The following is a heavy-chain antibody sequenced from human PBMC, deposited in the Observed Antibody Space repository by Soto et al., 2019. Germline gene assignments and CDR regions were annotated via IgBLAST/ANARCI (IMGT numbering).Heavy chain of an antibody. J-gene: IGHJ6*02. CDR2: INPSGGST. CDR1: GYTFTSYY. D-gene: IGHD3-3*01. V-gene: IGHV1-46*01. CDR3: ARDIADGITIFGVVIGYYYGMDV. Sequence: ASVKVYCKASGYTFTSYYMHWVRQAPGQGLEWMGIINPSGGSTSYAQKFQGRVTMTRDTSTSTVYMELSSLRSEDTAVYYCARDIADGITIFGVVIGYYYGMDVWGQGTTVTVSS.